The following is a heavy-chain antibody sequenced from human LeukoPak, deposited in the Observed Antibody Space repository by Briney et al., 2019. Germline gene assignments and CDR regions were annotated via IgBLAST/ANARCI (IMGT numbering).Heavy chain of an antibody. CDR1: GFTFGTYG. D-gene: IGHD3-16*01. V-gene: IGHV3-23*01. J-gene: IGHJ4*02. CDR3: AKHFSLSD. Sequence: GGSLRLSCAASGFTFGTYGMYWVRQAPGKGLEWVSAISAGAGSTYYADSVKGRFTISRDNSKNTLYLQMNSLRVDDTAVYYCAKHFSLSDWGQGTLVTVSS. CDR2: ISAGAGST.